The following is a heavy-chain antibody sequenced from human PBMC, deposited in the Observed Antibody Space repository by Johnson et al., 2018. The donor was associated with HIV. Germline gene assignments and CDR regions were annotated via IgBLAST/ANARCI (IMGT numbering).Heavy chain of an antibody. CDR3: ARDPSYDMAHTDGFDI. J-gene: IGHJ3*02. Sequence: VQLVESGGGVVQPGGSLRLSCAASGFTVSSNYMSWVRQAPGKGLEWVSVIYSGGSTYYADPVKGRFTISRDNSKDTLYLQMNSLRAEDTAVYYCARDPSYDMAHTDGFDIWGQGTMVTVSS. CDR1: GFTVSSNY. D-gene: IGHD3-22*01. V-gene: IGHV3-66*02. CDR2: IYSGGST.